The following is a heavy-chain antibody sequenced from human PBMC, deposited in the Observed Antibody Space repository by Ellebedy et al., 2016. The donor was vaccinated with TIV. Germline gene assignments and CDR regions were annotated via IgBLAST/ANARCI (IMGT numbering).Heavy chain of an antibody. CDR2: MHHTGNT. D-gene: IGHD5-24*01. Sequence: SETLSLTXSVSGYSISSGYFWGWIRQPPGKGLEWIASMHHTGNTYYNPSLKSRVTMSVDTSKNQFSLHLSSVTAADTAMYYCARREMASSWWYFDLWGRGTLVTVSS. CDR1: GYSISSGYF. J-gene: IGHJ2*01. V-gene: IGHV4-38-2*01. CDR3: ARREMASSWWYFDL.